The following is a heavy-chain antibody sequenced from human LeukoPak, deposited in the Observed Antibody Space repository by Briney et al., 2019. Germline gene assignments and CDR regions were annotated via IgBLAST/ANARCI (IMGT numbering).Heavy chain of an antibody. CDR3: ARVTEMATGGFWFDP. CDR2: ISAYNGNT. V-gene: IGHV1-18*01. D-gene: IGHD5-24*01. J-gene: IGHJ5*02. CDR1: GYTFTSYG. Sequence: ASVKVSCKASGYTFTSYGISWVRQAPGQGLDWMGWISAYNGNTNYAQMLQGRVTMTTDTSTSKAYMELRSLRSDDTAVYYCARVTEMATGGFWFDPWGQGTLVTVSS.